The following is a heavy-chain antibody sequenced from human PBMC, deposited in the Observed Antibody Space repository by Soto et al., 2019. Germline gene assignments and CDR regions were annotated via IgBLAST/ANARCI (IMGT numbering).Heavy chain of an antibody. CDR2: IYYSGST. CDR1: GGSISSGDYY. V-gene: IGHV4-30-4*01. CDR3: ARYHLHYYDSSGSLLAPY. J-gene: IGHJ4*02. Sequence: SETLSLTCTVSGGSISSGDYYWSWIRQPPGKGLEWIGYIYYSGSTYYNPSLKSRVTISVDTSKNQFSLKLSSVTAADTAVYYCARYHLHYYDSSGSLLAPYWGQGTLVTVSS. D-gene: IGHD3-22*01.